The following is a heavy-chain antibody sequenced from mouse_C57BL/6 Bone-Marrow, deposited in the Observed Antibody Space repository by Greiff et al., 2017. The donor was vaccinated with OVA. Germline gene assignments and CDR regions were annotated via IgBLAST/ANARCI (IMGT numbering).Heavy chain of an antibody. CDR3: AREDGYYLYYCDY. CDR2: IHPNSGST. V-gene: IGHV1-64*01. Sequence: VQLQQPGAELVKPGASVKLSCKASGYTFTSYWMHWVKQRPGQGLEWIGMIHPNSGSTNYNEKFKSKATLTVDKSSSTAYMQLSSLTSEDSAVYYCAREDGYYLYYCDYWGQGTTLTVSS. CDR1: GYTFTSYW. J-gene: IGHJ2*01. D-gene: IGHD2-3*01.